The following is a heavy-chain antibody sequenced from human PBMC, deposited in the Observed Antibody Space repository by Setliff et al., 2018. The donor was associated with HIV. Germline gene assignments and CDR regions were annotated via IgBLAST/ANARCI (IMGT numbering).Heavy chain of an antibody. D-gene: IGHD4-4*01. Sequence: PSETLSLTCAVSGYPIIEAYYWLWIRQSPTKGLEYIGIIFRGVTTYYNPSLRSRVALSMDTSNHQFSLRLSSVTAAYTAIYYCARADSRRGAGYQYMDVWGKGTTVTVSS. CDR3: ARADSRRGAGYQYMDV. V-gene: IGHV4-38-2*01. J-gene: IGHJ6*03. CDR1: GYPIIEAYY. CDR2: IFRGVTT.